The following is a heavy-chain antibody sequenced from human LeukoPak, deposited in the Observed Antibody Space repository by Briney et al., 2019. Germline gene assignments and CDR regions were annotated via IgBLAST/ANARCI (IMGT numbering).Heavy chain of an antibody. V-gene: IGHV1-18*04. Sequence: ASVKVSCKASGYTFTGYYMHWVRQAPGQGLEWMGWISAYNGNTNYAQKLQGRVTMTTDTSTSTAYMELRSLRSDDTAVYYCARVGYYGSGSSYFDYWGQGTLVTVSS. J-gene: IGHJ4*02. CDR2: ISAYNGNT. CDR3: ARVGYYGSGSSYFDY. D-gene: IGHD3-10*01. CDR1: GYTFTGYY.